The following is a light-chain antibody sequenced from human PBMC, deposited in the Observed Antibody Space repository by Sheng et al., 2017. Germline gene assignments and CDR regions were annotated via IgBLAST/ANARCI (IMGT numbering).Light chain of an antibody. J-gene: IGKJ1*01. CDR1: QSVNSNY. CDR2: GAS. V-gene: IGKV3-20*01. CDR3: QQFADSRWT. Sequence: EIVLTQSPGTLSLSPGERATLSCRASQSVNSNYLAWYQQKPGQAPRLLIHGASSRATGVPDRFSGDGSGTDFTLTISMLEPEDFAVYYCQQFADSRWTFGQGTRVEIK.